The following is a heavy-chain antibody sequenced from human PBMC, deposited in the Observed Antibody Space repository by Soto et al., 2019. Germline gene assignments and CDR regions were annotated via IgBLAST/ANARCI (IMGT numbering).Heavy chain of an antibody. Sequence: GGSLRLSCAASGFIFSDYYMSWIRQAPGKGLEWLSYISSSSSDTNYADSVKGRFSISRDNAKSTLYLQMDSLRVEDTAVYYCARDIERVGATRYCDHWGQGTRVTVSS. CDR1: GFIFSDYY. CDR2: ISSSSSDT. D-gene: IGHD1-26*01. V-gene: IGHV3-11*05. CDR3: ARDIERVGATRYCDH. J-gene: IGHJ4*02.